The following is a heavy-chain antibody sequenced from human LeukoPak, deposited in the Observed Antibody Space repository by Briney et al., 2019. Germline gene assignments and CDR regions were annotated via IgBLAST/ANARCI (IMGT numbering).Heavy chain of an antibody. CDR3: ARVGSGNYYAY. J-gene: IGHJ4*02. CDR1: GFTFSSYW. D-gene: IGHD3-10*01. Sequence: GGSLRLSCAASGFTFSSYWMHWVRQAPGKGLVWVSRINSDGSSTDYADSVKGRFTISRVNAKNTLYLQMNSLRAEDTAVYYCARVGSGNYYAYWGQGTLVTVSS. CDR2: INSDGSST. V-gene: IGHV3-74*01.